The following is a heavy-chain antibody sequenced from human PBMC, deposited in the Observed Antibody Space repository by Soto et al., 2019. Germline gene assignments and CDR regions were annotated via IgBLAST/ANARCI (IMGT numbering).Heavy chain of an antibody. J-gene: IGHJ5*02. D-gene: IGHD1-26*01. Sequence: PRLSRVCSGGDFPGSHMNLICPAPGKGLEWVSYNSDTGRTIHYADSVKGPLRISRGNSQDSLYLRMNNLRADDKDRYYCDGFQEGKIVGLRWLDTWVQRTRVTVSS. CDR1: GGDFPGSH. CDR3: DGFQEGKIVGLRWLDT. CDR2: NSDTGRTI. V-gene: IGHV3-11*01.